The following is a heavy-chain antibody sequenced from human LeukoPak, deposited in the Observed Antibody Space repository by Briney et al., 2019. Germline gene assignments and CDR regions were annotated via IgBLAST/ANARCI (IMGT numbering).Heavy chain of an antibody. D-gene: IGHD3-10*01. CDR2: MYYDGSS. Sequence: SETLSLTCTVSGGSINSGTFYWGWIHQPPGKGLEWIGSMYYDGSSYYNPSLKSRVTISVDTSKNQFSLKLSSVTAADTAVYYCARWGSGSQRNFDYWGQGTLVTVSS. CDR3: ARWGSGSQRNFDY. CDR1: GGSINSGTFY. V-gene: IGHV4-39*07. J-gene: IGHJ4*02.